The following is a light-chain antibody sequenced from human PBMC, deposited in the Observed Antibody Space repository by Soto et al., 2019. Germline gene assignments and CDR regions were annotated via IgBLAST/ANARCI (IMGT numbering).Light chain of an antibody. Sequence: EIVLTQSPGTLSLSPGERATLSCRASQSVSSSYLAWYQQKPGQAPRLLIYGASSRATGIPDRFSGSGSGTDFTLTIIRLEPEDFAVYYCQQYGSSPPWTFGQGTTVEI. J-gene: IGKJ1*01. CDR2: GAS. CDR1: QSVSSSY. CDR3: QQYGSSPPWT. V-gene: IGKV3-20*01.